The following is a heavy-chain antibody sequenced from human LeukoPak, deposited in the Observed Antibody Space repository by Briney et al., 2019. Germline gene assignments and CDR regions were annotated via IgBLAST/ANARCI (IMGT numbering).Heavy chain of an antibody. CDR3: ARPSTDYVWGSYRTGAFDI. CDR1: GGSISSSSYY. Sequence: KPSETLSLTCIVSGGSISSSSYYWGWIRQAPGKGLEWIESIYYSASTYYNPSLKSRVTISVDTSKNQFSLKLSSVTAADTAVYYCARPSTDYVWGSYRTGAFDIWGQGTMVTVSS. V-gene: IGHV4-39*01. J-gene: IGHJ3*02. D-gene: IGHD3-16*02. CDR2: IYYSAST.